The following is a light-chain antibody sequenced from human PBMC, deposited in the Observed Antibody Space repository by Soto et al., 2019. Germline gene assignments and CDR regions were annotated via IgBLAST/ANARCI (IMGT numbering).Light chain of an antibody. CDR3: QQSFSYPLT. J-gene: IGKJ3*01. Sequence: DIQMTQSPSTLSASVGVGVTITCRASQSINTFLNWYQHKPGKAPKLLIYAASSLQSGVPSRFGGSGSGTDFTLSISNLQPEDFATYYCQQSFSYPLTFGPGTKVDFK. CDR1: QSINTF. CDR2: AAS. V-gene: IGKV1-39*01.